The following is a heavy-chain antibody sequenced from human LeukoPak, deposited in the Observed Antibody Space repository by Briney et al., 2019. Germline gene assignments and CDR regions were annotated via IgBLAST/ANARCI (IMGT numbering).Heavy chain of an antibody. D-gene: IGHD6-13*01. Sequence: PSETVSLTCTVSGGSISSYYWSWIRQPPGKGLEWIGYIYYSGSTNYNPSLKSRVTISVDTSKNQFSLKLSSVTAADTAVYYCARTTEAHSWRTRYYDYYMDVWGKGTTVTVSS. V-gene: IGHV4-59*01. CDR3: ARTTEAHSWRTRYYDYYMDV. CDR1: GGSISSYY. J-gene: IGHJ6*03. CDR2: IYYSGST.